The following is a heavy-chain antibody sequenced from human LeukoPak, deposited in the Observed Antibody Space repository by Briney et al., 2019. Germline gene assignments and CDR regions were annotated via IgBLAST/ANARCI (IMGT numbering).Heavy chain of an antibody. J-gene: IGHJ4*02. Sequence: AGGSLRLSCAASGFTFSSYWMSWVRQAPGKGLEWVANIKQDGSEKYYVDSVKGRFTISRDNAKNSLYLQMNSLRAEDTAVYYCARGRYCSGGSCYSNYWGQGTLVTVSS. D-gene: IGHD2-15*01. CDR3: ARGRYCSGGSCYSNY. V-gene: IGHV3-7*04. CDR1: GFTFSSYW. CDR2: IKQDGSEK.